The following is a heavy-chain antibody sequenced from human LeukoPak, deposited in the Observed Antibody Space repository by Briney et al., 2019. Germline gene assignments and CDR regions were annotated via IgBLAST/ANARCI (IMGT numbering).Heavy chain of an antibody. J-gene: IGHJ4*02. CDR2: INHSGST. Sequence: PSETLSLTCTVSGGSISSYYWSWIRQPPGKGLEWIGEINHSGSTNYNPSLKSRVTISVDTSKNQFSLKLSSVTAADTAVYYCASSYYDSSGYYGYYFDYWGQGTLVTVSS. V-gene: IGHV4-34*01. CDR1: GGSISSYY. CDR3: ASSYYDSSGYYGYYFDY. D-gene: IGHD3-22*01.